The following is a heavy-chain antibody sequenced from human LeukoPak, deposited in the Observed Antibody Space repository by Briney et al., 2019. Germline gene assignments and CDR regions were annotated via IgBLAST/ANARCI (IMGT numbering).Heavy chain of an antibody. D-gene: IGHD4-17*01. CDR2: INHSGST. J-gene: IGHJ4*02. V-gene: IGHV4-34*01. Sequence: PSETLSLTCAVYGGSFSGYYWSWIRQPPGKGLEWIGEINHSGSTNYNPSLKSRVTISVDTSKNQFSLKLSSVTAADTAVYYCARPYGAAGLDWGQGTLVTVSS. CDR1: GGSFSGYY. CDR3: ARPYGAAGLD.